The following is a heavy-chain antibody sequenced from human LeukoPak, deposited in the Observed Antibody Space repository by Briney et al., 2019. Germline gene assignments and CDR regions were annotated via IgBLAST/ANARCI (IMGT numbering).Heavy chain of an antibody. CDR3: ARGGYSGSFDY. CDR1: GFTFSSYA. CDR2: ISYDGSNK. Sequence: GGSLRLSCAASGFTFSSYAMHWVRQAPGKGLEWVAVISYDGSNKYYADSVKGRFTISRDSSKNTLYLQMNSLRAEDTAVYYCARGGYSGSFDYWGQGTLVTVSS. D-gene: IGHD5-12*01. V-gene: IGHV3-30-3*01. J-gene: IGHJ4*02.